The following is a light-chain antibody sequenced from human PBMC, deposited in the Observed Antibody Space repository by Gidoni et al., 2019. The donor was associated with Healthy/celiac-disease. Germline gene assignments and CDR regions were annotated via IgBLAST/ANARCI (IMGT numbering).Light chain of an antibody. CDR1: QSVSSN. Sequence: EIVMTKSPATLSVSPGERATLSCRASQSVSSNLAWYQQKHGQAPRLLIYGASTRATGIPARFSGSGSGTEFTLTISSLQSEDFAVYYCQQYNNWPLTFGGGTKVEIK. V-gene: IGKV3-15*01. CDR2: GAS. CDR3: QQYNNWPLT. J-gene: IGKJ4*01.